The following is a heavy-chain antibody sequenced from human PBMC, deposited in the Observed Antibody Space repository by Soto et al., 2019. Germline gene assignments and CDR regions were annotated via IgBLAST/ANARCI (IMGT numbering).Heavy chain of an antibody. CDR2: LWSYWSTGTNE. D-gene: IGHD3-16*01. V-gene: IGHV3-33*01. CDR3: ARVGGSYYFDH. Sequence: QVQLVESGGGVVQPGRSLRLSCATSGFTFSSYGMHWVRQAPGKGLEWVAVLWSYWSTGTNEYYADSVKGRFTISRDNSKNMLYLQMNSLRGEDTAVYYCARVGGSYYFDHWGQGTLVTVSS. J-gene: IGHJ4*02. CDR1: GFTFSSYG.